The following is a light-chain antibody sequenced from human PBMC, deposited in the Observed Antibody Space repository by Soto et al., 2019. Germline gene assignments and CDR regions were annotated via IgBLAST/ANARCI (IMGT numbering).Light chain of an antibody. Sequence: DIQMTQSPSSLSASVGDRVTITCRASQGISNYLAWYQQKLGKVPKLLIYAASTLQSGVPSRLSGSGSGTDFNTTISSLLPEDVAVYYCQRYNSALATFGGGTKVEIK. CDR3: QRYNSALAT. CDR1: QGISNY. V-gene: IGKV1-27*01. CDR2: AAS. J-gene: IGKJ4*01.